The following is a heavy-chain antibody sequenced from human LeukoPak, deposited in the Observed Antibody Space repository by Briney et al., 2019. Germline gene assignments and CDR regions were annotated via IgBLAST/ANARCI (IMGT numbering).Heavy chain of an antibody. CDR2: IYTSGST. J-gene: IGHJ4*02. Sequence: SETLSLTCSVSGNSISSYYWSWIRQPAGKGLEWIGRIYTSGSTNYNPSLKSRVTISVDTSKNQFSLKLSSVTAADTAVYYCARVSKAAAGTGDDYWGQGTLVTVSS. CDR3: ARVSKAAAGTGDDY. V-gene: IGHV4-4*07. D-gene: IGHD6-13*01. CDR1: GNSISSYY.